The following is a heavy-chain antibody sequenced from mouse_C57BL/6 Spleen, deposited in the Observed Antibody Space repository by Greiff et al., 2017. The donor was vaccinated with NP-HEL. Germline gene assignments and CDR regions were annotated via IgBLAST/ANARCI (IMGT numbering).Heavy chain of an antibody. CDR2: IDPETGGT. V-gene: IGHV1-15*01. Sequence: QVQLQQSGAELVRPGASVTLSCKASGYTFTDYEMHWVKQTPVHGLEWIGAIDPETGGTAYNQKFKGKAILTADKSSSTAYMELRSLTSEDSAVYYCTRIGGSPYYFDYWGQGTTLTVSS. CDR1: GYTFTDYE. CDR3: TRIGGSPYYFDY. J-gene: IGHJ2*01. D-gene: IGHD1-1*02.